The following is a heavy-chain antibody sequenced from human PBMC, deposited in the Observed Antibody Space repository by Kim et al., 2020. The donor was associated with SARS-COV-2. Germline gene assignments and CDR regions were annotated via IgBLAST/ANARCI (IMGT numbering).Heavy chain of an antibody. CDR2: TYYRSKWSS. D-gene: IGHD6-19*01. CDR1: GDSLSSNTVA. Sequence: SQTLSLTCVISGDSLSSNTVAWSWIRQSPSSGLEWLGRTYYRSKWSSDYAVSVKSRIIINADPSKNQFSLHLNSVTPDDTATYYCVRYSGWYYVDYWGQG. CDR3: VRYSGWYYVDY. J-gene: IGHJ4*02. V-gene: IGHV6-1*01.